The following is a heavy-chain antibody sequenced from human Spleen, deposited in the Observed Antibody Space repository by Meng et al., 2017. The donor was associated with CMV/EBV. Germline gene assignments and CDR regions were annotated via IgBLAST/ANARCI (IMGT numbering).Heavy chain of an antibody. D-gene: IGHD1-26*01. CDR1: GFTFSSYA. Sequence: AASGFTFSSYAMSWVRQAPGKGLEWVSAISGSGGSTYYADSVKGRFTISRDNSKNTLYLQMNSLRAEGTAVYYCAKGGTSGSYEFDPWGQGTLVTVSS. V-gene: IGHV3-23*01. CDR2: ISGSGGST. J-gene: IGHJ5*02. CDR3: AKGGTSGSYEFDP.